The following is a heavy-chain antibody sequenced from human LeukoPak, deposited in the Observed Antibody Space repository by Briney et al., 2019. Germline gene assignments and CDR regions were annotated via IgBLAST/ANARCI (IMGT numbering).Heavy chain of an antibody. CDR3: ERTFSEGYYYYVMDV. V-gene: IGHV4-59*01. Sequence: PSETLSLTCTVSGGSFSRYYRCWIPQPPGKGLECICYVYYSGRTNYNPSLKSRVTISVDTSKNQFSLMLSSVAAADTAVYYCERTFSEGYYYYVMDVWGQGSTVTV. D-gene: IGHD3-16*01. CDR2: VYYSGRT. J-gene: IGHJ6*02. CDR1: GGSFSRYY.